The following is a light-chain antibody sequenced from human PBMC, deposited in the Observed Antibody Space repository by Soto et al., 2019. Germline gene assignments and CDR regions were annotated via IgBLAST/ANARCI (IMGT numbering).Light chain of an antibody. J-gene: IGKJ1*01. V-gene: IGKV1-5*01. CDR3: QQYETFSGT. CDR1: QSISVW. CDR2: DAS. Sequence: IQRTHSPSTLCASLGDIVTITCRASQSISVWLAWYQQKPGEAPKLLIYDASALPRGVPSRFSGSGSGTKFTLTIASLQPDDFATYYCQQYETFSGTFGPGTK.